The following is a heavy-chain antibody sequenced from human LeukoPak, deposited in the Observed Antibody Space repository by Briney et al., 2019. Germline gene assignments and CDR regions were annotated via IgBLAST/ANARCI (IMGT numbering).Heavy chain of an antibody. D-gene: IGHD4-17*01. V-gene: IGHV4-61*02. CDR3: ARDGDSAVTTPLDYYYYMDV. Sequence: SQTLSLTCTVSGGSISSGSYYWSWIRQPAGKGLEWIGRIYTSGSPNYNPSLKRRVTISAATSKNQLSLKLLPVPAAPTHAYYCARDGDSAVTTPLDYYYYMDVWGKGTTVTVSS. CDR2: IYTSGSP. CDR1: GGSISSGSYY. J-gene: IGHJ6*03.